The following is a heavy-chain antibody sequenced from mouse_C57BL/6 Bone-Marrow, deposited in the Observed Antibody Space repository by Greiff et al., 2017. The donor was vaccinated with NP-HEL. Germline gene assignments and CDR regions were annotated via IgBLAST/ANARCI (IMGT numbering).Heavy chain of an antibody. CDR2: ISSGSSTI. CDR1: GFTFSDYG. V-gene: IGHV5-17*01. CDR3: AGRYFDY. J-gene: IGHJ2*01. Sequence: DVKLVESGGGLVKPGGSLKLSCAASGFTFSDYGMHWVRQAPEKGLEWVAYISSGSSTIYYADTVKGRFTISRDNAKNTLFLQMTSLRSEDTAMYYCAGRYFDYWGQGTTLTVSS.